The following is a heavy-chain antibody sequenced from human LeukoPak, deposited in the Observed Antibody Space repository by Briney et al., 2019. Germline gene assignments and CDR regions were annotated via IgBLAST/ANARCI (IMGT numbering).Heavy chain of an antibody. CDR2: ISGSGGST. CDR1: GFTFSSYA. D-gene: IGHD6-13*01. J-gene: IGHJ5*02. CDR3: ARGQLANNWFDP. Sequence: GGSLRLSCAASGFTFSSYAMSWVRQAPGKGLEWVSAISGSGGSTYYADSVKGRFTISRDNSKNTLYLQMNSLRAEDTAVYYCARGQLANNWFDPWGQGTLVTVSS. V-gene: IGHV3-23*01.